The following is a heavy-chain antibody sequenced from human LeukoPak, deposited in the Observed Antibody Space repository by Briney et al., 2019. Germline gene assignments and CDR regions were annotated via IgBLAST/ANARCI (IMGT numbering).Heavy chain of an antibody. CDR1: GGSISSDDYY. CDR3: ARASGRYRAKIDY. Sequence: SETLSLTXTVSGGSISSDDYYWSWIRQPPGKGLEWIGYIYYTGSTYYNPSLKSRVTISVDTSKNQFSLKLSSVTAADTAVYYCARASGRYRAKIDYWGQGTLVTVSS. D-gene: IGHD1-26*01. CDR2: IYYTGST. J-gene: IGHJ4*02. V-gene: IGHV4-30-4*08.